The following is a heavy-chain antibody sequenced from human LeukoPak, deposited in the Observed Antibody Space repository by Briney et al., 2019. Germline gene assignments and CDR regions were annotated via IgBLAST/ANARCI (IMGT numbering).Heavy chain of an antibody. V-gene: IGHV4-34*01. CDR3: ARGGYYDSSGYYSRSFDP. J-gene: IGHJ5*02. Sequence: PSETLSLTCAVYGGSFSGYYWSWIRQPPGKGLEWIGEINHSGSTNYNPSLKSRVTISVDTSKNQFSLKLSSVTAADTAVYYCARGGYYDSSGYYSRSFDPWGQGTLVTVSS. CDR2: INHSGST. CDR1: GGSFSGYY. D-gene: IGHD3-22*01.